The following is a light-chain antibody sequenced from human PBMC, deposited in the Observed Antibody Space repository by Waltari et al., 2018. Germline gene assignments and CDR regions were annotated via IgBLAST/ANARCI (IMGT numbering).Light chain of an antibody. V-gene: IGKV3-15*01. CDR2: GAS. CDR3: QQYTEWPPLT. Sequence: EIVMTQSPATLSVSQGERVTLSCRASQSVKDTLAWYQQRPGQAPRLLIYGASTRATGIPARFSGSGFGTEFTLTIVSLQSEDFGVYYCQQYTEWPPLTFGGGTTVDIK. CDR1: QSVKDT. J-gene: IGKJ4*01.